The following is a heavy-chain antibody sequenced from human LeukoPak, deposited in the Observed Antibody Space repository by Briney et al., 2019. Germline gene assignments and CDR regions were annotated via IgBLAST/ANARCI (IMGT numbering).Heavy chain of an antibody. CDR2: ISSGSSYI. J-gene: IGHJ4*02. CDR1: GFTFTTYI. V-gene: IGHV3-21*01. CDR3: ASGLYYFDY. Sequence: GGSLRLSCAASGFTFTTYIMNWVRQAPGKGLEWVSSISSGSSYIYYADSVKGRFTISRDNAKNLLYLQMNSLRAEDTAVYYCASGLYYFDYWGQGTLVTASP.